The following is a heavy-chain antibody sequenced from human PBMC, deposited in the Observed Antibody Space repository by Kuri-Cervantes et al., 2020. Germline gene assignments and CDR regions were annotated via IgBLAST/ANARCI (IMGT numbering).Heavy chain of an antibody. CDR2: INHSGST. CDR3: ARAGASFDWIFDTTHPLMIDS. V-gene: IGHV4-34*01. J-gene: IGHJ4*02. D-gene: IGHD3-9*01. Sequence: SETLSLTCAVYGESFSGYYWSWIRQPPGKGLEWIGEINHSGSTNYNPSLKSRVTISVDTSKNQFSLKLSSVTAADTAVYYCARAGASFDWIFDTTHPLMIDSWGQGTLVTVSS. CDR1: GESFSGYY.